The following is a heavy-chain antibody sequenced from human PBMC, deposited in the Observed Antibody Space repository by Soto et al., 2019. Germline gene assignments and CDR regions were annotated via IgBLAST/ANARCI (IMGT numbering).Heavy chain of an antibody. V-gene: IGHV1-69*12. CDR1: GGTFSSYA. CDR3: ARDDVATAMPYCIDV. CDR2: IIPIFGTA. J-gene: IGHJ6*02. D-gene: IGHD5-18*01. Sequence: QVQLVQSGAEVKKPGSSVKVSCKASGGTFSSYAISCVRQAPGQELEGMGGIIPIFGTANYAKKFQGRVTITADESTSTAYMELSSLRAEDTAVYYGARDDVATAMPYCIDVWGQGTTVTVSS.